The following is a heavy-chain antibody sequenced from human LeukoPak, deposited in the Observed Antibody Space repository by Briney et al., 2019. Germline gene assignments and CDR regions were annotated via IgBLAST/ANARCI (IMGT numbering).Heavy chain of an antibody. CDR3: ARDSLDYDIYHLPAFDI. CDR1: GFTFSSYS. CDR2: ISSSSSYI. D-gene: IGHD3-9*01. Sequence: PGGSLRLSCAASGFTFSSYSMNWVRQAPGKGLEWVSSISSSSSYIYYADSVKGRFTISRDNAKNSLYLQMNSLRAEDTAVYYCARDSLDYDIYHLPAFDIWGQGTMVTVSS. J-gene: IGHJ3*02. V-gene: IGHV3-21*01.